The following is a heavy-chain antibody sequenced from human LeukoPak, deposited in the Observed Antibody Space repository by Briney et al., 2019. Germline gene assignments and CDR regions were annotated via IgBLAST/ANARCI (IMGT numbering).Heavy chain of an antibody. D-gene: IGHD3-10*01. Sequence: PGGSLRLSCAPSGFTTSSNHINWVRQAPGKGLEWVSVLKSDGKTSYADSVKGRFTIYRDNSKNTVYLQMNSLRVEDTAVYYCARAPYVSGNFNWGQGTLVTVSS. CDR3: ARAPYVSGNFN. J-gene: IGHJ4*02. CDR2: LKSDGKT. CDR1: GFTTSSNH. V-gene: IGHV3-66*02.